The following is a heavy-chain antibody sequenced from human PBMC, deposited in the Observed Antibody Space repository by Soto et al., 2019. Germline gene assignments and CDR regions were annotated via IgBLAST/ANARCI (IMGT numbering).Heavy chain of an antibody. V-gene: IGHV3-30*18. Sequence: QVQLVESGGGVVQPGRSLRLSCAASGFTFSSYGMHWVRQAPGKGLEWVAVISYDGSNKYYADSVKGRFTISRDNSKNTLYLQMNSLRAEDTAVYYCAKDPDYGDYDTPDYWGQGTLVTVSS. CDR3: AKDPDYGDYDTPDY. CDR2: ISYDGSNK. D-gene: IGHD4-17*01. CDR1: GFTFSSYG. J-gene: IGHJ4*02.